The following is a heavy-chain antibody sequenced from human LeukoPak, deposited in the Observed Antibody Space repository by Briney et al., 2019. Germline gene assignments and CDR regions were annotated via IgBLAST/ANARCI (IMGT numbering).Heavy chain of an antibody. CDR3: ARAGGYGLIDY. Sequence: SETLSFTCTVSGYSISSGDYWGWIRQPPGKWLEWIGSIYHSGSTYYNPSLKSRVTISVDTSKNQFSLKLSSVTAADKAVYYCARAGGYGLIDYWGQGTMVTVSS. V-gene: IGHV4-38-2*02. CDR2: IYHSGST. CDR1: GYSISSGDY. D-gene: IGHD5-18*01. J-gene: IGHJ4*02.